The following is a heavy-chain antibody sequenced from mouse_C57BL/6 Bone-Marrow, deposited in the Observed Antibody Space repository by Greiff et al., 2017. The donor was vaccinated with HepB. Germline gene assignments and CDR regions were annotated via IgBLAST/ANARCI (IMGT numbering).Heavy chain of an antibody. CDR1: GYAFSSSW. Sequence: LQESGPELVKPGASVKISCKASGYAFSSSWMNWVKQRPGKGLEWIGRIYPGDGDTNYNGKFKGKATLTADKSSSTAYMQLSSLTSEDSAVYFCAREITTVVAYYFDYWGQGTTLTVSS. CDR2: IYPGDGDT. CDR3: AREITTVVAYYFDY. J-gene: IGHJ2*01. V-gene: IGHV1-82*01. D-gene: IGHD1-1*01.